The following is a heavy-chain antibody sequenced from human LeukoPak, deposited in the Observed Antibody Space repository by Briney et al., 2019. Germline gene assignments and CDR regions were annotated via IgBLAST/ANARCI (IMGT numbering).Heavy chain of an antibody. CDR2: TYWDDDK. CDR3: ARREVKLDYFDF. CDR1: GFSLSTSGVG. Sequence: SGPTLVNPTQTLTLTCTFSGFSLSTSGVGVGWIRQPPGKALEWLALTYWDDDKRYSPYLKSRLTITKDTSKNQVVLIMTNMDPMDTATYYCARREVKLDYFDFWGQGTLVTVSS. V-gene: IGHV2-5*02. D-gene: IGHD1-1*01. J-gene: IGHJ4*02.